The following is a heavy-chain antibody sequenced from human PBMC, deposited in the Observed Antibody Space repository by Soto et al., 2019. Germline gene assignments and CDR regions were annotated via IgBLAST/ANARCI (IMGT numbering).Heavy chain of an antibody. D-gene: IGHD3-22*01. CDR2: MNPNSGNT. CDR3: ARAAYSDRSGYLLPCGY. CDR1: GYTFTSYD. V-gene: IGHV1-8*01. J-gene: IGHJ4*02. Sequence: QVQLVQSGAEVKKPGASVKVSCKASGYTFTSYDINWVRQATGQGLEWMGWMNPNSGNTGYAQKFQGRVTMTRNTSISAAYMELSSLRSEDTAVYHCARAAYSDRSGYLLPCGYWGQGTLVTVSS.